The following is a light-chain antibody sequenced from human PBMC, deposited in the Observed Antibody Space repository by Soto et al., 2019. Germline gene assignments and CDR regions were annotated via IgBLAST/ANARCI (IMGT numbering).Light chain of an antibody. Sequence: EIVLTQSPSTLSLSPGERATLSCRASQSVSSYLAWYQPKHAQAPRLLIYDASHRATGIPARFSGSGSGTDFTLTISSLDPEDFSVYYCQQRSNWPPYTFGQGTKLEIK. CDR1: QSVSSY. CDR3: QQRSNWPPYT. J-gene: IGKJ2*01. V-gene: IGKV3-11*01. CDR2: DAS.